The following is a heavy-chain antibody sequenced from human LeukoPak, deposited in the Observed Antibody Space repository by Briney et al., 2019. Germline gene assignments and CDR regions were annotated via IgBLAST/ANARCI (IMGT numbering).Heavy chain of an antibody. J-gene: IGHJ6*02. Sequence: GGSLRLSCSASGFTFSSYAMHWVRQAPGKGLEYVSAISSNGGSTNYADSVKGRFTISRDNSKNTLYLQMSSLRAEDTAVYYCVKGPVPYYDFWSGPKHYGMDVWGQGTTVTVSS. CDR1: GFTFSSYA. CDR3: VKGPVPYYDFWSGPKHYGMDV. D-gene: IGHD3-3*01. V-gene: IGHV3-64D*06. CDR2: ISSNGGST.